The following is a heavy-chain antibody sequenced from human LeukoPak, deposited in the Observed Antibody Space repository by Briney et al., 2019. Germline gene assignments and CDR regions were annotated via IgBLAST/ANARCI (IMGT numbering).Heavy chain of an antibody. V-gene: IGHV3-11*03. J-gene: IGHJ3*02. D-gene: IGHD3-3*01. CDR3: ARSFYDFLNGPYEEAFDM. Sequence: PGGSLRLSCAASGFSFSDYYMNWIRQAPGKGLEWVSYISSSATYTDYAEPVKGRFTASRDNAKNSLYLQMNSLRAEDTAVYYCARSFYDFLNGPYEEAFDMWGQGTMVTVSS. CDR1: GFSFSDYY. CDR2: ISSSATYT.